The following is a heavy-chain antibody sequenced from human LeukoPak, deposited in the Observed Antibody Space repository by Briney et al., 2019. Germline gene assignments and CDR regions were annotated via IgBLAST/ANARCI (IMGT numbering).Heavy chain of an antibody. Sequence: SETLSLTCTVSGGSISSYYWSWIRQPAGKGLEWIGRIYTSGSTNYNPSLKSRVTISVDTSKNQFSLKLSSVTAADTAVYYCARDRYSSSWYDPRANDAFDIWGQGTMVTVSS. D-gene: IGHD6-13*01. CDR3: ARDRYSSSWYDPRANDAFDI. CDR2: IYTSGST. J-gene: IGHJ3*02. V-gene: IGHV4-4*07. CDR1: GGSISSYY.